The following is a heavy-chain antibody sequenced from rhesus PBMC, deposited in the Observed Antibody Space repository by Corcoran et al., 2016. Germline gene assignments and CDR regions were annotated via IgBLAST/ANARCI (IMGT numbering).Heavy chain of an antibody. D-gene: IGHD1-44*01. CDR3: ARLGPIYYFDY. V-gene: IGHV4S11*01. CDR2: FYCSGSST. J-gene: IGHJ4*01. CDR1: GGSISSNY. Sequence: QVQLQESGPGLVKPLETLSLTCAVPGGSISSNYWRWIRPAPGKGLEWIGDFYCSGSSTNYNPSRKSRVTLAVDTSKTQLSLKRSSVTAADTAVYYCARLGPIYYFDYWGQGVLVTVSS.